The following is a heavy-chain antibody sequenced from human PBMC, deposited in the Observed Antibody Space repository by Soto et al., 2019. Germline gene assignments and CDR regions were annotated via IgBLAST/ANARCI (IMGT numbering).Heavy chain of an antibody. D-gene: IGHD1-7*01. Sequence: VGSLRLSCAASGFTFSSYSMNCVRQAPGKGLEWVSSISSSSIYIYYADSVKGRFTISRDNAKNSLYLQMNSLRAEDTAVYYCAREGLLELRVSFDYWGQGTLVTVSS. CDR2: ISSSSIYI. CDR1: GFTFSSYS. V-gene: IGHV3-21*01. J-gene: IGHJ4*02. CDR3: AREGLLELRVSFDY.